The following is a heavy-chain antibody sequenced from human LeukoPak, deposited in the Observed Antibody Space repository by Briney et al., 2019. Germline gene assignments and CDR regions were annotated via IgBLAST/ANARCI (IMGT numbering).Heavy chain of an antibody. J-gene: IGHJ4*02. V-gene: IGHV3-53*01. CDR1: GFTFSNYA. CDR3: ARGPSYYDFWSGYYTYFDY. CDR2: IYSGGST. Sequence: GGSLRLSCAASGFTFSNYALSWVRQAPGKGLEWVSVIYSGGSTYYADSVKGRFTISRDNSKNTLYLQMNSLRAEDTAVYYCARGPSYYDFWSGYYTYFDYWGQGTLVTVSS. D-gene: IGHD3-3*01.